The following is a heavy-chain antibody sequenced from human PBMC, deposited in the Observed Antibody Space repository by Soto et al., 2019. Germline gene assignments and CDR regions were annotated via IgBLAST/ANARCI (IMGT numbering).Heavy chain of an antibody. CDR3: ARDHRTRGNSWYGYSDYGMDV. J-gene: IGHJ6*02. CDR2: IYHSGST. D-gene: IGHD6-13*01. CDR1: GYSISTGFN. V-gene: IGHV4-38-2*02. Sequence: SETLSLTCAVSGYSISTGFNWAWIRQPPGKGLVWIGGIYHSGSTNYNLSLKSRVTITSVASKNQISLKLSSVTAADTAVYYCARDHRTRGNSWYGYSDYGMDVWGQGTTVTVSS.